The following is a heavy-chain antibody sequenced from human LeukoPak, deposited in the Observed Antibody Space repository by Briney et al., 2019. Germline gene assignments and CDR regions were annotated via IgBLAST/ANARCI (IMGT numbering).Heavy chain of an antibody. Sequence: ASVKVSCTASGYTFTGYYMHWVRQAPGQGLEWMGWINLNSGGTNYAQKFQGRVTMTRDTSISTAYMELSRLRSDDTAVSYCARDVNSGYYTLKASDAFDIWGQGTMVTVSS. CDR1: GYTFTGYY. CDR2: INLNSGGT. J-gene: IGHJ3*02. CDR3: ARDVNSGYYTLKASDAFDI. V-gene: IGHV1-2*02. D-gene: IGHD3-22*01.